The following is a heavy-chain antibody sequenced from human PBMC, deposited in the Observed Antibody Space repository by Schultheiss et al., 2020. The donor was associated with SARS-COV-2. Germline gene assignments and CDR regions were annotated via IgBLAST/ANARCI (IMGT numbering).Heavy chain of an antibody. Sequence: ASVKVSCKASGYTFTGYYMHWVRQAPGQGLEWMGWISAYNGNTNYAQKLQGRVTMTTDTSTSTAYMELRSLRSDDTAVYYCARVSPYNWFDPWGQGTLVTVSS. J-gene: IGHJ5*02. V-gene: IGHV1-18*04. CDR1: GYTFTGYY. CDR3: ARVSPYNWFDP. CDR2: ISAYNGNT.